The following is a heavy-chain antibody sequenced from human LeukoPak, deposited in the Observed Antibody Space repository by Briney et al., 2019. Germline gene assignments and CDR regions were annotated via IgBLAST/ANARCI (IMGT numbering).Heavy chain of an antibody. J-gene: IGHJ5*02. Sequence: GGSLRLSCAASGFTVSSNYMSWVRQAPGKGLEWVSVIYSGGSTYYADSVKGRFTISRDNSKNTLYLQMNSLRAEDTAVYYCARAGCSGGSCYHNWFDPWGRGTLVTVSS. D-gene: IGHD2-15*01. CDR1: GFTVSSNY. CDR3: ARAGCSGGSCYHNWFDP. V-gene: IGHV3-53*01. CDR2: IYSGGST.